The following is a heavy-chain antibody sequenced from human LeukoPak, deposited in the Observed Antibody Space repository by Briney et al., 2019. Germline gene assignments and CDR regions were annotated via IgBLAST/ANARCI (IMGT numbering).Heavy chain of an antibody. V-gene: IGHV3-23*01. CDR1: GFTFSSYA. J-gene: IGHJ4*02. Sequence: GGSLRLSCAASGFTFSSYAMAWVRQAPGKGLEWVSAISGSGGGTYYADSVKGRFTISRDNSENTLDLQMNSLRAEDTAVYYCAKADISGYGGLDYWGQGTLVAVSS. D-gene: IGHD3-22*01. CDR2: ISGSGGGT. CDR3: AKADISGYGGLDY.